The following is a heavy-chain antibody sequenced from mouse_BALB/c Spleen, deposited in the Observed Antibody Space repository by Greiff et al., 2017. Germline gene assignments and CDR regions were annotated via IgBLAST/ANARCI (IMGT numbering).Heavy chain of an antibody. CDR3: ARRNYYGILYAMDY. CDR2: INPYNDGT. D-gene: IGHD2-1*01. Sequence: VQLKESGPELVKPGASVKMSCKASGYTFTSYVMHWVKQKPGQGLEWIGYINPYNDGTKYNEKFKGKATLTSDKSSSTAYMELSSLTSEDSAVYYCARRNYYGILYAMDYWGQGTSVTVSS. J-gene: IGHJ4*01. V-gene: IGHV1-14*01. CDR1: GYTFTSYV.